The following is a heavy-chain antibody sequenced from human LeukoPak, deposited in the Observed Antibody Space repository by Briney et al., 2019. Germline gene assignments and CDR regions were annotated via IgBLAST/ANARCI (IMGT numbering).Heavy chain of an antibody. Sequence: SGTLSLTCAVSGGSISSSNWWSWVRQPPGKGLEWIGEIYHSGSTNYNPSLKSRVTISVDKSKNQFSLKLSSVTAADTAVYYCARVPRERGQQLIPYDAFDIWGQGTMVTVSS. V-gene: IGHV4-4*02. J-gene: IGHJ3*02. D-gene: IGHD6-13*01. CDR3: ARVPRERGQQLIPYDAFDI. CDR1: GGSISSSNW. CDR2: IYHSGST.